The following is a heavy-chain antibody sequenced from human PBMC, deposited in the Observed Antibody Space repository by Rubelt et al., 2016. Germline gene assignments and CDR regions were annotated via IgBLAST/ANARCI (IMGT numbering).Heavy chain of an antibody. CDR3: ARGYCTNGVCYGGDY. Sequence: QVQLQQWGAGLLKPSETLSLTCAVYGGSFSGYYWSWIRQPPGKELEWIGEINHSGSTNYNPSLKSRVTISVDTSKNPFSLKLSSVTAADTAVYYCARGYCTNGVCYGGDYWGQGTLVTVSS. CDR2: INHSGST. CDR1: GGSFSGYY. J-gene: IGHJ4*02. D-gene: IGHD2-8*01. V-gene: IGHV4-34*01.